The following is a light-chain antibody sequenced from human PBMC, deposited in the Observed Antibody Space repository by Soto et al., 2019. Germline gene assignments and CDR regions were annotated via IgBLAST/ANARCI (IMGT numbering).Light chain of an antibody. CDR1: QSVSSD. CDR3: QQYNNWPRT. V-gene: IGKV3-15*01. CDR2: GAS. J-gene: IGKJ1*01. Sequence: EIVMTQSPATLSVSPGERATLSCRASQSVSSDLAWYHQKPGQAPRLLIYGASTRATGIPARFSGSGSGTEFTLTINSLQSEDFAVYYCQQYNNWPRTFGQGTKLDSK.